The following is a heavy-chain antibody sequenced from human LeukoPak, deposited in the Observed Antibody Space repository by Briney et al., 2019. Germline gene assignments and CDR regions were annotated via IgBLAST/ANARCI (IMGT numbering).Heavy chain of an antibody. CDR3: ARVGYCSGGSCYSDAFDI. D-gene: IGHD2-15*01. CDR2: IYYSGST. J-gene: IGHJ3*02. Sequence: NPSETLSLTCTVSGGSISSYYWSWIRQPPGKGLEWIGYIYYSGSTNYNPSLKSRVTISVDTSKNQFSLKLGSVTAADTAVYYCARVGYCSGGSCYSDAFDIWGQGTMVTVSS. CDR1: GGSISSYY. V-gene: IGHV4-59*01.